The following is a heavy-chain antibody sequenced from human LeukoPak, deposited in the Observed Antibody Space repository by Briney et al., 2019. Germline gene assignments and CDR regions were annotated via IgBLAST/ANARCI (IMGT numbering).Heavy chain of an antibody. D-gene: IGHD3-22*01. CDR3: ASFDLYETPNSSGP. Sequence: ASVQVSCKASGYTFTSYDINWVRQATGQGLEWMGWMNPNSGNTGYAQKFQGRVTMTRNTFISTAYMELSSLRSEDTAVYYCASFDLYETPNSSGPWGQGTLVTVSS. J-gene: IGHJ5*02. CDR1: GYTFTSYD. CDR2: MNPNSGNT. V-gene: IGHV1-8*01.